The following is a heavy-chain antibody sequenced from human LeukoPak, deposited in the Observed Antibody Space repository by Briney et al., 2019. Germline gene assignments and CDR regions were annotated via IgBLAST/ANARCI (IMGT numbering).Heavy chain of an antibody. CDR1: GFTSTNYA. D-gene: IGHD5-12*01. J-gene: IGHJ4*02. CDR3: AKGAYVYIEIGYFDS. Sequence: GGSLRLSCAASGFTSTNYAMNWVRQAPGKGLEWVSVLIGSSGSTDYADSVKGRFTISRDNSKNTVFLQMNSLRAEDTAIYHCAKGAYVYIEIGYFDSWGQGTLVTVSS. V-gene: IGHV3-23*01. CDR2: LIGSSGST.